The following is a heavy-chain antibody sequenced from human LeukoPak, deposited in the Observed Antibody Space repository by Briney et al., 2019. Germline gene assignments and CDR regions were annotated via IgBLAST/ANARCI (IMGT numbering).Heavy chain of an antibody. CDR2: IIPILGIA. CDR3: AKAEDNSSGWTPDY. D-gene: IGHD6-19*01. V-gene: IGHV1-69*04. J-gene: IGHJ4*02. Sequence: SVKVSCKASGGTFSSYAISWVRQAPGQGLEWMGRIIPILGIANYAQKFQGRVTITADKSTSTAYMELSSLRSEDTAVYYCAKAEDNSSGWTPDYWGQGTLVTVSS. CDR1: GGTFSSYA.